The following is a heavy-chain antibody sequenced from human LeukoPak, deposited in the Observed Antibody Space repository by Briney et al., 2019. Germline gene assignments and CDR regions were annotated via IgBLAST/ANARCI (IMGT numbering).Heavy chain of an antibody. CDR2: INHSGST. CDR1: GGSFSGYY. D-gene: IGHD3-22*01. V-gene: IGHV4-34*01. Sequence: SETLSLTCAVYGGSFSGYYWSWIRQPPGKGLEWIGEINHSGSTNYNPSLKSRVTISVDTSKNQFSLKLSSVTAADTAVYYCARDWGYYDSSGYYYVKAFDIWGQGTMVTVSS. J-gene: IGHJ3*02. CDR3: ARDWGYYDSSGYYYVKAFDI.